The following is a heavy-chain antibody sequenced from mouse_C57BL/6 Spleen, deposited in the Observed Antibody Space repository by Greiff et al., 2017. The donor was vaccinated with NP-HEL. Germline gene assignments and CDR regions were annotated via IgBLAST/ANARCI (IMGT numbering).Heavy chain of an antibody. J-gene: IGHJ3*01. CDR3: ARLSYYYGSSPAWFAY. CDR1: GYTFTSYW. D-gene: IGHD1-1*01. V-gene: IGHV1-69*01. Sequence: VQLQQPGAELVMPGASVKLSCKASGYTFTSYWMHWVKQRPGQGLEWIGEIDPSDSYTNYNQKFKGKSTLTVDKSSSTAYMQLSSLTSEDSAVYYCARLSYYYGSSPAWFAYWGQGTLVTVSA. CDR2: IDPSDSYT.